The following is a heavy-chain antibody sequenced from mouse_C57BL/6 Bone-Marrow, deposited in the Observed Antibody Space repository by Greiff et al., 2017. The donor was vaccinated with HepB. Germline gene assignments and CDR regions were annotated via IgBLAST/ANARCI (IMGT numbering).Heavy chain of an antibody. CDR3: ARGITTVVATRYYFDY. D-gene: IGHD1-1*01. J-gene: IGHJ2*01. CDR2: IDPEDGET. V-gene: IGHV14-2*01. Sequence: EVQRVESGAELVKPGASVKLSCTASGFNIKDYYMHWVKQRTEQGLEWIGRIDPEDGETKYAPKFQGKATITADTSSNTAYLQLSSLTSEDTAVYYCARGITTVVATRYYFDYWGQGTTLTVSS. CDR1: GFNIKDYY.